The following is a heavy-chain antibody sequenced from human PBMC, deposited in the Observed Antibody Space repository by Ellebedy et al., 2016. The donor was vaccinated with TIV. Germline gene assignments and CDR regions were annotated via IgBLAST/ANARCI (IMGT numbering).Heavy chain of an antibody. CDR3: AKDSRVYYYGSGSYLPVLRADAFDI. CDR2: INWNGGST. V-gene: IGHV3-20*04. D-gene: IGHD3-10*01. CDR1: GFTFDDYG. J-gene: IGHJ3*02. Sequence: GESLKISCAASGFTFDDYGMSWVRQAPGKGLEWVSGINWNGGSTGYADSVKGRFTISRDNAKNSLYLQMNSLRAEDTAVYYCAKDSRVYYYGSGSYLPVLRADAFDIWGQGTMVTVSS.